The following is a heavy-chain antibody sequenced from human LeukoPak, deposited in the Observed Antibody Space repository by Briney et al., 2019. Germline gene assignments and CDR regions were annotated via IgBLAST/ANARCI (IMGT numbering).Heavy chain of an antibody. CDR2: INHSGST. CDR1: GGSISSYY. Sequence: SGTLSLTCTVSGGSISSYYWSWIRQPAGKGLEWIGEINHSGSTNYNPSLKSRVTISVDTSKNQFSLKLGSVTAADTAVYYCARRKRLGYYDSSGYYGYWGQGTLVTVSS. D-gene: IGHD3-22*01. J-gene: IGHJ4*02. V-gene: IGHV4-34*01. CDR3: ARRKRLGYYDSSGYYGY.